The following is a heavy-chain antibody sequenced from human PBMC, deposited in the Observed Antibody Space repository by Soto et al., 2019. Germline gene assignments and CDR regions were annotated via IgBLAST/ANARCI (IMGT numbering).Heavy chain of an antibody. D-gene: IGHD1-26*01. CDR3: AIEKVGVTSIHVFDY. Sequence: PGXSLRLSCAASGFTFSVYSLNWFRQAPGKGLEWVSYIMPGSSHIFYADSVKGRFTISRDNAKNSLYLQMNSLTAEDTAVYYCAIEKVGVTSIHVFDYWGQGTLVTVSS. CDR2: IMPGSSHI. CDR1: GFTFSVYS. V-gene: IGHV3-48*01. J-gene: IGHJ4*02.